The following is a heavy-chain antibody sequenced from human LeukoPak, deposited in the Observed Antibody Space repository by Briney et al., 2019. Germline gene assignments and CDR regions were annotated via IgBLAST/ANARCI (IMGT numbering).Heavy chain of an antibody. Sequence: GGSLRLSCAASGFTFSSYEMNWVRQAPGKGLEWVSYISSSGSSIYYADSVKGRFTISRDNAKNSLYLQMNSLRAEDTAVYYCARLREITFGGVIGIDYWGQGTLVTVSS. CDR2: ISSSGSSI. D-gene: IGHD3-16*02. J-gene: IGHJ4*02. V-gene: IGHV3-48*03. CDR1: GFTFSSYE. CDR3: ARLREITFGGVIGIDY.